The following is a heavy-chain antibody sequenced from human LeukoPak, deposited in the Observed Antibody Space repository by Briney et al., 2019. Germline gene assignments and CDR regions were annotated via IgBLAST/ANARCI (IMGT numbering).Heavy chain of an antibody. D-gene: IGHD6-19*01. J-gene: IGHJ3*02. V-gene: IGHV4-4*02. CDR1: GGSISSSNW. CDR2: IYHSGST. CDR3: ARGGAVAGTGDAFDI. Sequence: SETLSLTCAVSGGSISSSNWWSWVRQPPGKGLEWIGEIYHSGSTNYNPSLKSRVTISVDKSKNQFSLKLSSVTAADTAVYYCARGGAVAGTGDAFDIWGQGTMDTVSS.